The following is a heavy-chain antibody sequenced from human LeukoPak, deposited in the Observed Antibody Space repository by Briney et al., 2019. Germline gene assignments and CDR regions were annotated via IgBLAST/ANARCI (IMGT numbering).Heavy chain of an antibody. D-gene: IGHD2-2*01. CDR1: GYTFTSYD. V-gene: IGHV1-8*01. J-gene: IGHJ6*02. CDR2: MNPNSGNT. Sequence: ASVKVSCKASGYTFTSYDINWVRQATGQGLEWVGWMNPNSGNTGYAQKFQGRVTMTRNTSISTAYMELSSLRYEDTAVYYCARTRYQLLSYYYGMDVWGQGTTVTASS. CDR3: ARTRYQLLSYYYGMDV.